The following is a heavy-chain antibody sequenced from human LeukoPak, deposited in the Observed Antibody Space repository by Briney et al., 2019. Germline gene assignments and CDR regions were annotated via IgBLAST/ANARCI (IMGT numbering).Heavy chain of an antibody. CDR3: ARRSSTSCYTCAWFDP. D-gene: IGHD2-2*02. CDR1: GYSISSGYY. CDR2: IYHSGST. Sequence: PSETLSLTXAVSGYSISSGYYWGWIRQPPGKGLEWIGSIYHSGSTYYNPSLKSRVTISVDTSKNPFSLKLSSVTAADTAVYYCARRSSTSCYTCAWFDPWGQGTLVTVSS. J-gene: IGHJ5*02. V-gene: IGHV4-38-2*01.